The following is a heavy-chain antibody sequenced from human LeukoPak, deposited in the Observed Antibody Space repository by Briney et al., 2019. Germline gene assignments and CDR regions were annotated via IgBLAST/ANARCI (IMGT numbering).Heavy chain of an antibody. CDR1: GFTFSNFG. CDR2: ISYNGGDK. J-gene: IGHJ4*02. Sequence: PGGSLRLSCAASGFTFSNFGMHWVRQAPGKGLEWVAVISYNGGDKYYGDSVRGRFTISRDNAKNTLYLQMNSLRAEDTAVYYCAKWRIAVAGAEDYWGQGTLVTVSS. D-gene: IGHD6-19*01. V-gene: IGHV3-30*18. CDR3: AKWRIAVAGAEDY.